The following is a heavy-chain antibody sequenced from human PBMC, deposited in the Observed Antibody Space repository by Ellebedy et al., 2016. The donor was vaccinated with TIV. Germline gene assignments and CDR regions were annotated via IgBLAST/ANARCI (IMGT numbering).Heavy chain of an antibody. Sequence: GESLKISCTTSGFTFSHYGMHWLRQAPGKGLEWVAIISYDGTYENYADSVKGRFTISRDNSKNTVFLEMSTLRPEDTAVYYCAKDWMWTAHPINFLENWGQGTLVTVSS. D-gene: IGHD2-21*02. J-gene: IGHJ4*02. CDR3: AKDWMWTAHPINFLEN. CDR1: GFTFSHYG. V-gene: IGHV3-30*18. CDR2: ISYDGTYE.